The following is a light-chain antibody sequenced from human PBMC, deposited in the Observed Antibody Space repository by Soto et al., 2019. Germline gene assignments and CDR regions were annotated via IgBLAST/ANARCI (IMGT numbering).Light chain of an antibody. CDR1: SGSIASNY. J-gene: IGLJ2*01. CDR2: EDN. CDR3: QSDDSSNKGVV. Sequence: FMLTQPHSVSESPGKTVTISCTRSSGSIASNYVQWYQQRPGSAPTTVIYEDNQRPSGVPDRFSGSIDSSSNSASLTISGLNTEDEAYYYCQSDDSSNKGVVFGGGTKLTVL. V-gene: IGLV6-57*04.